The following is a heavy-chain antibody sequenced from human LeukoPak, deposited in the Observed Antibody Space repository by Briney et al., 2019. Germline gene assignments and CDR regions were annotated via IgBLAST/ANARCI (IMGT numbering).Heavy chain of an antibody. D-gene: IGHD4-11*01. CDR2: ISGSGGST. CDR3: AKGLVTVTMPLDY. CDR1: GFTFSSYA. V-gene: IGHV3-23*01. Sequence: GGSLRLSCAASGFTFSSYAMSWVRQAPGKGLEWVSAISGSGGSTYYADSVKGRFTISRDNSRNTLYLQMNSLRAEDTAVYSCAKGLVTVTMPLDYWGQGTLVTVSS. J-gene: IGHJ4*02.